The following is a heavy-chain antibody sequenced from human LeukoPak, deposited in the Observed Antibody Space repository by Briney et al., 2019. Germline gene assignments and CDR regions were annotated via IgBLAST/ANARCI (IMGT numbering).Heavy chain of an antibody. CDR3: TRRGGSSSSDWFDP. CDR1: GGSISNYY. CDR2: VYYTGST. V-gene: IGHV4-59*08. J-gene: IGHJ5*02. D-gene: IGHD6-6*01. Sequence: SETLSLTCTVSGGSISNYYWSWIRQPPGKGPEWIGYVYYTGSTSYNPSLKSRVTISGDTSKNQFSLKLSSVTAADTAVYYCTRRGGSSSSDWFDPWGQGTLVIVSS.